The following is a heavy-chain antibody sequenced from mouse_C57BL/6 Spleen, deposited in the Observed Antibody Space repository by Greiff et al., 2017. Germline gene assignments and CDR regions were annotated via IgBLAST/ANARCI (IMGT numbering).Heavy chain of an antibody. CDR2: ISAGGSYT. Sequence: EVNLVESGGGLVKPGGSLKLSCAASGFTFSSYAMSWVRQTPEKRLEWVATISAGGSYTYYPDNVKGRFTISGDNAKNNRYLQMSHLKSEDTAMSFCARGWDAYYNCFDYWGQGTSLTVSS. CDR1: GFTFSSYA. J-gene: IGHJ2*02. CDR3: ARGWDAYYNCFDY. D-gene: IGHD2-12*01. V-gene: IGHV5-4*03.